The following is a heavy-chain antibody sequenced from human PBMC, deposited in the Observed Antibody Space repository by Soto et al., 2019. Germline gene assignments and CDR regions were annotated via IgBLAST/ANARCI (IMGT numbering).Heavy chain of an antibody. Sequence: EVQLVESGGGLVQPGRSLRLFCAASGFTFDDYAMHWVRQTPGKGLEWVSGISWNSGSIGHADSVKGRFTISRDNAKNSLYLQMNSLRAEDTALYYCAKDLAYSSSGNFDYWGQGTLVTVSS. CDR2: ISWNSGSI. J-gene: IGHJ4*02. V-gene: IGHV3-9*01. CDR3: AKDLAYSSSGNFDY. CDR1: GFTFDDYA. D-gene: IGHD6-13*01.